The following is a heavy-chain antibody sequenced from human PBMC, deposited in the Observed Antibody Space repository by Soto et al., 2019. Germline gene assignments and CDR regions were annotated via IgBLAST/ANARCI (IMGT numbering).Heavy chain of an antibody. D-gene: IGHD5-12*01. J-gene: IGHJ4*02. V-gene: IGHV3-74*01. Sequence: GGSLRLSCAASGFTFSSYWMHWVRQAPGKGLVWVSRINSDGSSTSYADSVKGRFTISRDNAKNTLYLQMNSLRAEDTAVYYCASERMATNPFDYWGQGTLVTVSS. CDR2: INSDGSST. CDR1: GFTFSSYW. CDR3: ASERMATNPFDY.